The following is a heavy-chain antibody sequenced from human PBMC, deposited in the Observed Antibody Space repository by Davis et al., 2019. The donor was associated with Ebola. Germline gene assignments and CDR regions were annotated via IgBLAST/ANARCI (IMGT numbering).Heavy chain of an antibody. V-gene: IGHV3-21*01. CDR2: ISSSSSYI. Sequence: GESLKISCVASGFSFSNYYMNWVRQAPGKGLEWVSSISSSSSYIYYADSVKGRFIISRDNSKNTLYVEMNSLRPDDTAVYFCAKDRDGYNGRGLDYWGQGTLVIVSS. J-gene: IGHJ4*02. D-gene: IGHD5-24*01. CDR3: AKDRDGYNGRGLDY. CDR1: GFSFSNYY.